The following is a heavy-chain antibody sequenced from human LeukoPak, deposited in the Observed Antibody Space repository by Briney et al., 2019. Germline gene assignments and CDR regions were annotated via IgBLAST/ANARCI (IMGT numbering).Heavy chain of an antibody. V-gene: IGHV3-48*04. CDR2: ISSSSSTI. D-gene: IGHD5-12*01. CDR3: ARGPQDIVATITFYIV. CDR1: GFTFSSYS. J-gene: IGHJ4*02. Sequence: GGSLRLSCAASGFTFSSYSMNWVRQAPGKGLEWVSYISSSSSTIYYADSVKGRFTISRDNAKNSLYLQMNSLRAEDTAVYYCARGPQDIVATITFYIVWGQGTLVTVSS.